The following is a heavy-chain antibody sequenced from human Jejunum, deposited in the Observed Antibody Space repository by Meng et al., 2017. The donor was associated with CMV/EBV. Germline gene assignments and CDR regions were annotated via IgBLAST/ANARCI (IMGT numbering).Heavy chain of an antibody. D-gene: IGHD2-2*01. CDR3: ARVSSTSLLTYYYYGMDV. Sequence: FSSYWMHWVRQAPGKGLVWVSRINSDGSSTSYAGSVKGRFTISRDNAKNTLYLQMNSLRAEDTAVYYCARVSSTSLLTYYYYGMDVWGQGTTVTVSS. J-gene: IGHJ6*02. CDR1: FSSYW. CDR2: INSDGSST. V-gene: IGHV3-74*01.